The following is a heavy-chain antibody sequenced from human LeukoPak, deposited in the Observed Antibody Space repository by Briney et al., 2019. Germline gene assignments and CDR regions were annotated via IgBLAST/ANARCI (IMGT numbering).Heavy chain of an antibody. J-gene: IGHJ4*02. CDR2: IYTSGST. D-gene: IGHD3-22*01. CDR1: GGSISSYY. Sequence: PSETLSLTYTVSGGSISSYYWSWIRQPAGKGLEWIGRIYTSGSTNYNPSLKSRVTMSVDTSKNQFSLKLSSVTAADTAVYYCARSGGDSSGLPFDYWGQGTLVTVSS. CDR3: ARSGGDSSGLPFDY. V-gene: IGHV4-4*07.